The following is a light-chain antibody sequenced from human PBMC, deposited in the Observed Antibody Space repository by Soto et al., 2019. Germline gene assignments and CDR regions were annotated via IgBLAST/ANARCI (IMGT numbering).Light chain of an antibody. V-gene: IGKV3-11*01. CDR3: QQRGSFPLT. J-gene: IGKJ4*01. CDR2: DAS. CDR1: QSIGTY. Sequence: EIVLTQSPAALSLSPGERATLSCRASQSIGTYLVWYHQKPGQAPRLLIYDASNRATGIPVRFSGSGSGTDFTLTISSLEPEDFAVYYCQQRGSFPLTFGGGTKVDIK.